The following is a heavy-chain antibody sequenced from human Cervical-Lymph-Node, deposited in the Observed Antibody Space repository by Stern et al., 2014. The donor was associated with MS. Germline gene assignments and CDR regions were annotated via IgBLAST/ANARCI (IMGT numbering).Heavy chain of an antibody. Sequence: QVQLMQSGAAVRKPGASVKVSCKASGYTFTNYDINWVRQATGQGLEWLGWMSPSTGNTGYAQKFQGRVTMTSDTSINTAYMELRNLRSEDTAVYYCARYFNPLDYWGQGTLLTVSS. CDR1: GYTFTNYD. D-gene: IGHD2/OR15-2a*01. CDR3: ARYFNPLDY. J-gene: IGHJ4*02. V-gene: IGHV1-8*01. CDR2: MSPSTGNT.